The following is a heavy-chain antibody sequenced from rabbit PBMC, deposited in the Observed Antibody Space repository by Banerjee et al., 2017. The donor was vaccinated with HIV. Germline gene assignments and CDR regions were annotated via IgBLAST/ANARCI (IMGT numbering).Heavy chain of an antibody. J-gene: IGHJ3*01. V-gene: IGHV1S45*01. CDR2: INTSSGNT. CDR1: GFIFSDNYA. D-gene: IGHD1-1*01. CDR3: ARGYWTDGLHL. Sequence: QEQLEESGGDLVKPEGSLKLSCKASGFIFSDNYAMCWVRQAPGKGLEWIACINTSSGNTVYATWAKGRLTISKTSWTTVTLQMTSLTAADTATYFCARGYWTDGLHLWGQGTLVTVS.